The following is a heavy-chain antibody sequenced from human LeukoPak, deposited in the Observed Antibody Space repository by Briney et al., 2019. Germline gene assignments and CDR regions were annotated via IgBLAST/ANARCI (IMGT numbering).Heavy chain of an antibody. Sequence: QPGGSLRLSCAASGFTFGNYWMHWVRQAPGKGLVWVSCIDTDESSTNYADSVKGRFTISRDNAKKTLYLQMNSLTAEDTAVYYCARGQTNYDGSTGYHYYAFDMWGQGTMVTVSS. CDR1: GFTFGNYW. CDR2: IDTDESST. V-gene: IGHV3-74*01. CDR3: ARGQTNYDGSTGYHYYAFDM. J-gene: IGHJ3*02. D-gene: IGHD3-9*01.